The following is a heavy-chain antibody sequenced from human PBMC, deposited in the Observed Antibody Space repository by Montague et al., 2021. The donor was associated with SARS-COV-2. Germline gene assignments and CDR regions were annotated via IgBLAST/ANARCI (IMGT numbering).Heavy chain of an antibody. D-gene: IGHD5-12*01. CDR2: IYPGDSDT. V-gene: IGHV5-51*01. CDR3: ARHRGYSGYGSGYYYYGMDV. CDR1: GYSFTSYW. J-gene: IGHJ6*02. Sequence: QSGAEVKKPGESLEISCKGSGYSFTSYWIGWVRQMPGKGLEWMGIIYPGDSDTRYSPSFQGQVTTSADKSNSAAYLQWSSLKASDTAMYYCARHRGYSGYGSGYYYYGMDVWGQGTTVTVSS.